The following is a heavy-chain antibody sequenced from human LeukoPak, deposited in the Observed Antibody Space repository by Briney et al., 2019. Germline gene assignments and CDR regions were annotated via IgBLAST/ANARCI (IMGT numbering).Heavy chain of an antibody. CDR2: INHSGST. CDR3: ASAETAAGDYYFDY. V-gene: IGHV4-34*01. J-gene: IGHJ4*02. CDR1: GGSFSGYY. D-gene: IGHD6-13*01. Sequence: SETLSLTCAVYGGSFSGYYWSWIRQPPGKGLEWIGEINHSGSTNYNPSLKSRVTISVDTSKNQFSLKLSSVTAADTAVYYCASAETAAGDYYFDYWGQGTLVTVSS.